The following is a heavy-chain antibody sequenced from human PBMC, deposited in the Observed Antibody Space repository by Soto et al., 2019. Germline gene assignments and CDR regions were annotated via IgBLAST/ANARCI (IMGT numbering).Heavy chain of an antibody. V-gene: IGHV1-46*01. CDR2: INPSGRST. Sequence: QVQLVQSGAEVKKPGASVKVSCKASGYTFTSYYMHWVRQAPRQGLEWMGIINPSGRSTSYAQKFQDRVTMNRDTSPSTVYRELSSLTSDDTAVYYCARDDNRNARSPLWYFDYSGQGTLVTVSS. J-gene: IGHJ4*02. D-gene: IGHD1-20*01. CDR3: ARDDNRNARSPLWYFDY. CDR1: GYTFTSYY.